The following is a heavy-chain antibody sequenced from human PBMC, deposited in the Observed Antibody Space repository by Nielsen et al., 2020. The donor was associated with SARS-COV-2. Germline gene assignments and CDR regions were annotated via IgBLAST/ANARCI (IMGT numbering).Heavy chain of an antibody. J-gene: IGHJ6*03. CDR3: VRAVTGMRFYYYMDV. V-gene: IGHV1-2*02. Sequence: WGRQAPGQGLEWMGWINPNSGGTNYAQKLTGRVTMTRDTSFTTAYMDLSRLISDDTAVFYCVRAVTGMRFYYYMDVWGKGTTVTVSS. CDR2: INPNSGGT. D-gene: IGHD1-1*01.